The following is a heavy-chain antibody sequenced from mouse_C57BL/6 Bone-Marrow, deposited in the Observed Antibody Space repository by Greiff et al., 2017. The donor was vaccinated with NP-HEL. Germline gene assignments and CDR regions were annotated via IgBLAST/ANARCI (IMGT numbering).Heavy chain of an antibody. CDR3: ASDGYCYAMDY. D-gene: IGHD2-3*01. Sequence: EVQLQQSGPELVKPGASVKISCKASGYSFTGYYMNWVKQSPEKSLEWIGEINPSTGGTTYNQKFKAKATVTVDKSSSTAYMQLKSLTSEDSAVYYCASDGYCYAMDYWGQGTSVTVSS. CDR2: INPSTGGT. CDR1: GYSFTGYY. J-gene: IGHJ4*01. V-gene: IGHV1-42*01.